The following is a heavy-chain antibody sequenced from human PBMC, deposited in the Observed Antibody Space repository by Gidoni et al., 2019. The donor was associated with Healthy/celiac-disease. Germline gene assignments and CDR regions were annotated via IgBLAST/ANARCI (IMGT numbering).Heavy chain of an antibody. Sequence: QVQLQESGPGLVKPSETLSLTCTVSGGSISSYYWRWIRQPPGKGLEWIGYIYYSGSTNYNPSLKSRVTISVDTSKNQFSLKLSSVTAADTAVYYCARKADYYDSSGIKTRDAFDIWGQGTMVTVSS. V-gene: IGHV4-59*01. CDR1: GGSISSYY. D-gene: IGHD3-22*01. J-gene: IGHJ3*02. CDR3: ARKADYYDSSGIKTRDAFDI. CDR2: IYYSGST.